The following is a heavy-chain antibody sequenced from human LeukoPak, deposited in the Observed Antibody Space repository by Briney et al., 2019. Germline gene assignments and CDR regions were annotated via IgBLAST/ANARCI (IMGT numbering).Heavy chain of an antibody. CDR1: GFTVSSNY. CDR2: INSGGNT. CDR3: ARLVTGTTVINSGWFDP. J-gene: IGHJ5*02. D-gene: IGHD4-23*01. Sequence: PGGSLRLSCAASGFTVSSNYMTWVRQAPGKRRKWASGINSGGNTYYADSVKGRFSISRDNSKNTVYLQMNSLRAEDTAVYYCARLVTGTTVINSGWFDPWGQGTLVTVSS. V-gene: IGHV3-66*04.